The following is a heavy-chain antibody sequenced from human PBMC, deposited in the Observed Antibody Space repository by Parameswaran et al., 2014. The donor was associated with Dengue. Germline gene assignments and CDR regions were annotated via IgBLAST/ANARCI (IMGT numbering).Heavy chain of an antibody. Sequence: WIRQPPGKGLEWVANIKQDGSEKYYVDSVKGRFTISRDNAKNSLYLQMNSLRAEDTAVYYCARDRVATVVPAAFDIVGPRDNGHRLL. V-gene: IGHV3-7*01. D-gene: IGHD4-23*01. CDR2: IKQDGSEK. CDR3: ARDRVATVVPAAFDI. J-gene: IGHJ3*02.